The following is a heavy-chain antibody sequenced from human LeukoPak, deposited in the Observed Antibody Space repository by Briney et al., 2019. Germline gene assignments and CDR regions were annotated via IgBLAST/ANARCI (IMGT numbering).Heavy chain of an antibody. J-gene: IGHJ4*02. CDR3: ARCYDFWTCYFDN. CDR1: GYAFSSFA. CDR2: ISTYTNT. D-gene: IGHD3-3*01. V-gene: IGHV1-18*01. Sequence: APVKACPKTSGYAFSSFAIAWVRQAPGQGLEWMGWISTYTNTNAAQKFQGRVTMTTDTSTSTGYMELTSLRSDDTAVYYCARCYDFWTCYFDNWGQGGPLSVSS.